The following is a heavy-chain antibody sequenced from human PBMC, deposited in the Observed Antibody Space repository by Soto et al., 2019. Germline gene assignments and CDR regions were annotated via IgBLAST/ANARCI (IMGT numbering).Heavy chain of an antibody. CDR3: ATHFLVDSGFDQGDYLDH. V-gene: IGHV3-15*01. Sequence: RLSCAASGFPFSHAWVNWVRQAPGKGLEWDGRIKSKADGGTRDYTAPVKGRFTISRDDSKNALYLQMNSLKTEDTAVYYCATHFLVDSGFDQGDYLDHPSQGTPVTVSS. CDR1: GFPFSHAW. J-gene: IGHJ4*02. CDR2: IKSKADGGTR. D-gene: IGHD5-12*01.